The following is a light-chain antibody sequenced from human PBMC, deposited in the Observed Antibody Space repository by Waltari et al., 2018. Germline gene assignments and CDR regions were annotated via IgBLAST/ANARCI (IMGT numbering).Light chain of an antibody. V-gene: IGKV3-15*01. CDR3: QQYDVWPYT. CDR2: CAS. CDR1: QSVRSN. Sequence: EIVVTQSPAALSVSPGERVTLSCRASQSVRSNLAWYQQNPGQAPRLLIYCASTRATGIPARFSGYVSGADSTLTISSLQSEDFAIYYCQQYDVWPYTFGQGTKLDIK. J-gene: IGKJ2*01.